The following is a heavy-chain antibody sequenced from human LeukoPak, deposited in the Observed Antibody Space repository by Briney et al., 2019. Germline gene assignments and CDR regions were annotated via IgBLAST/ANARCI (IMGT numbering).Heavy chain of an antibody. D-gene: IGHD3-9*01. CDR1: GFTFSSYW. CDR3: ARGCVVRYFDRFDY. J-gene: IGHJ4*02. V-gene: IGHV3-7*01. CDR2: TKQDGSEK. Sequence: PGGSLRLSCAASGFTFSSYWMSWVRQAPGKGLEWVANTKQDGSEKYYVDSVKGRFTISRDNAKNSLYLQMNSLRAEDTAVYYCARGCVVRYFDRFDYWGQGTLVTVSS.